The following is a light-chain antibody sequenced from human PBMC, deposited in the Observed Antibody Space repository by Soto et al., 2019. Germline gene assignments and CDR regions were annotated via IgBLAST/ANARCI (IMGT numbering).Light chain of an antibody. J-gene: IGLJ2*01. Sequence: QSVLTQPPSASGTPGQGVTISCSGSSSNIGSNYVYWYQQLPGSAPKLLIYRNDQRPSGVPDRFSASKSGTAASLAISGLRSEHEADYHCASWDDSLSAVVFGGGTKLTVL. CDR3: ASWDDSLSAVV. CDR2: RND. CDR1: SSNIGSNY. V-gene: IGLV1-47*01.